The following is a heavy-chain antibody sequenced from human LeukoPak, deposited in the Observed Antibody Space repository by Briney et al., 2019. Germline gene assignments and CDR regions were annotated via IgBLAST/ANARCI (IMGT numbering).Heavy chain of an antibody. Sequence: GASVKVSCKASGGTFSSYAISWVRQAPGQGLEWMGRIIPILGIANYAQKFQGRVTITADKSTSTAYMELSSLRSEDTAVYYCARRYNWNYGWFDPWGQGTLVTVSS. CDR2: IIPILGIA. V-gene: IGHV1-69*04. CDR1: GGTFSSYA. CDR3: ARRYNWNYGWFDP. D-gene: IGHD1-7*01. J-gene: IGHJ5*02.